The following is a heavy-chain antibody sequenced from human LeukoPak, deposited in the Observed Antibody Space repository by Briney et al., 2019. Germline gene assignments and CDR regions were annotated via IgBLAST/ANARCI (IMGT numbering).Heavy chain of an antibody. J-gene: IGHJ4*02. CDR2: IYSGGST. Sequence: PGGSLRLSCAASGFTVSSNYMSWVRQAPGKGLQWVSVIYSGGSTYYADSVKGRFTISRDNSKNTLYLQMNCLRAEDTAVYYCARDGISVAGTFDYWGQGTLVTVSS. CDR3: ARDGISVAGTFDY. CDR1: GFTVSSNY. V-gene: IGHV3-53*01. D-gene: IGHD6-19*01.